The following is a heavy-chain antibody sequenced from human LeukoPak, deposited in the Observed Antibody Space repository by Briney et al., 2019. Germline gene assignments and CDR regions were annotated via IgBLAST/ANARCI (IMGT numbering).Heavy chain of an antibody. D-gene: IGHD6-13*01. V-gene: IGHV3-64*01. CDR1: GFTFSSYA. J-gene: IGHJ4*02. CDR2: ISSNGDST. Sequence: GGSLRLSCAASGFTFSSYAMHWVRQAPGKGLEYVSAISSNGDSTFYANSVKGRFTISRDNSKNTLYLQMGSLRAEDMAVYYCARWSSSNWYVDYWGQGTLVTVSS. CDR3: ARWSSSNWYVDY.